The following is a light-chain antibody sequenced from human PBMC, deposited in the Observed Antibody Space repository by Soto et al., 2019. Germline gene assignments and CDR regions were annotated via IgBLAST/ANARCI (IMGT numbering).Light chain of an antibody. Sequence: QPVLTQSPSASASLGASVKLTRTLSSGHSNYAIAWHQQQPETGPRYLMKVNSGGSHIKGDGIPDRFSGSSSGAERYLFISSLQSEDEADYYCRTWGTGSASVVFGGGTQLTVL. CDR3: RTWGTGSASVV. V-gene: IGLV4-69*01. CDR2: VNSGGSH. CDR1: SGHSNYA. J-gene: IGLJ7*01.